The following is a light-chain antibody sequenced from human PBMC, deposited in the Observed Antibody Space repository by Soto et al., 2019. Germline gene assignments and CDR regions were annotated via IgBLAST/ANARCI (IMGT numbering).Light chain of an antibody. CDR3: SSYTSTNTLI. Sequence: QSVLTQPASVSGSPGQSITISCTGTSSDVGSYNYVSWYQQNPGKAPKLIIHDVSNRPSGVSNRFSGSKSGNTASLTISGLQAEDEANYYFSSYTSTNTLIFGGGTKLTVL. V-gene: IGLV2-14*01. J-gene: IGLJ2*01. CDR1: SSDVGSYNY. CDR2: DVS.